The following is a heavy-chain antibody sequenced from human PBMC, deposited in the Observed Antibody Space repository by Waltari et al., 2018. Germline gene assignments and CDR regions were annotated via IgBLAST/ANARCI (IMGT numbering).Heavy chain of an antibody. Sequence: QVQLVQSGAEVKKPGASVRVSCRVSGSSLTASALHWVRQAPGKGLEWLGGFDPEYGEAVYAQEFQGRVTMTEDTSKDTAYMELSSLTYEDTAVYYCTRDRVGYCSGGTCYSRWFDPWGQGTLVTVSS. V-gene: IGHV1-24*01. CDR2: FDPEYGEA. CDR3: TRDRVGYCSGGTCYSRWFDP. D-gene: IGHD2-15*01. J-gene: IGHJ5*02. CDR1: GSSLTASA.